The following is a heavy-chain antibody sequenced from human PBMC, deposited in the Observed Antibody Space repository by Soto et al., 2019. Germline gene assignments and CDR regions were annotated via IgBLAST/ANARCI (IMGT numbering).Heavy chain of an antibody. V-gene: IGHV3-30-3*01. CDR1: GFTFSSYA. CDR3: ARDFHYYYYGMDV. J-gene: IGHJ6*02. Sequence: GGSLRLSCAASGFTFSSYAMHWVRQAPGKGLEWVAVISYDGSNKYYADSVKGRFTISRDNSKDTLYLQMNSLRAEDTAVYYCARDFHYYYYGMDVWGQGTTVTVSS. CDR2: ISYDGSNK.